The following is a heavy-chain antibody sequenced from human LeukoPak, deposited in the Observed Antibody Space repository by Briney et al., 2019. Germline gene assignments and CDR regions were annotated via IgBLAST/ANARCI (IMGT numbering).Heavy chain of an antibody. CDR1: GGTFSSYA. CDR3: ARDMGFGEFRSNRFDP. CDR2: IIPIFGTV. J-gene: IGHJ5*02. Sequence: GASVKVSCKASGGTFSSYAISWVRQAPGQGLEWMGGIIPIFGTVNYAQKFQGRVTITADESTSTAYMELSSLRSEDTAVYYCARDMGFGEFRSNRFDPWGQGTLVTVSS. D-gene: IGHD3-10*01. V-gene: IGHV1-69*13.